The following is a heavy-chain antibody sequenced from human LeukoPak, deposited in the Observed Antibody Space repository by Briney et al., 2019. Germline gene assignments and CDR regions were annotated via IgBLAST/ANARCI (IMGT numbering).Heavy chain of an antibody. J-gene: IGHJ4*02. CDR2: IQQDGSEK. CDR1: GFTFSRYW. D-gene: IGHD7-27*01. V-gene: IGHV3-7*04. Sequence: GGSLRLSCAASGFTFSRYWMSWVRQAPGKGLERVANIQQDGSEKYYVDSVKGRFTISRDNAKNSLYLQMNSLKAEDTAMYYCARDDNWGSDYWGQGTLVTVSS. CDR3: ARDDNWGSDY.